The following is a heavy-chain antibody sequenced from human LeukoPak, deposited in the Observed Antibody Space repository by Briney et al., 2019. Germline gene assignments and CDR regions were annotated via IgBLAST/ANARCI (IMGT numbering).Heavy chain of an antibody. CDR2: IRYDGSNK. J-gene: IGHJ6*03. D-gene: IGHD2-2*02. CDR3: AKEAILRYCSSTSCYMGTAYYMDV. CDR1: GFTFSSYW. Sequence: GGSLRLSCAASGFTFSSYWMHWVRQAPGKGLEWVAFIRYDGSNKYYADSVKGRFTISRDNSKNTLYLQMNSLRAEDTAVYYCAKEAILRYCSSTSCYMGTAYYMDVWGKGTTVTVSS. V-gene: IGHV3-30*02.